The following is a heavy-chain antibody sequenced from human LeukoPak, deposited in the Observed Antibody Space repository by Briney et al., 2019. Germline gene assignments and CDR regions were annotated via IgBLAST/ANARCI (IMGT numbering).Heavy chain of an antibody. V-gene: IGHV3-7*03. CDR2: IHQNGNEK. CDR3: ARGAPWDCSGSSCSLFDY. Sequence: GGSLRLSCGASGFTFSNYWMSWVRQAPGKGLEWVANIHQNGNEKYYVDSVKGRISISRDNARDSLYLQMNSLRVEDTAVYYCARGAPWDCSGSSCSLFDYWGQGTLVTVSS. J-gene: IGHJ4*02. CDR1: GFTFSNYW. D-gene: IGHD3-22*01.